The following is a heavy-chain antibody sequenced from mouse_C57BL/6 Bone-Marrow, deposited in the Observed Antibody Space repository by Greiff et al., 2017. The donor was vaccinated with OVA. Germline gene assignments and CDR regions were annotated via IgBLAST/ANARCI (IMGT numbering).Heavy chain of an antibody. Sequence: QVQLQQSGAELARPGASVKLSCKASGYTFTSYGISWVKQRTGQGLEWIGEIYPRSGNTYYNEKFKGKATLTADKSSSTAYMELRSLTSEDSAVYFCARLYQQFFAYWGQGTLVTVSA. CDR1: GYTFTSYG. V-gene: IGHV1-81*01. CDR2: IYPRSGNT. D-gene: IGHD2-12*01. J-gene: IGHJ3*01. CDR3: ARLYQQFFAY.